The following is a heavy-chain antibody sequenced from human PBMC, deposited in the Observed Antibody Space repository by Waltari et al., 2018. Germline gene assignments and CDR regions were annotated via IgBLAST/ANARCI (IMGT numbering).Heavy chain of an antibody. D-gene: IGHD6-13*01. J-gene: IGHJ4*02. CDR1: GGSFSGYY. Sequence: QVQLQQWGAGLLKPSETLSLTCAVYGGSFSGYYWSWIRQPPGKGLEWIGEINHSGSTSYNPSPMCRVTISLNTSKTQFSRKLSSVTAADTAVYYCARGLGYSSSWYRHWGQGTLVTVSS. CDR3: ARGLGYSSSWYRH. CDR2: INHSGST. V-gene: IGHV4-34*01.